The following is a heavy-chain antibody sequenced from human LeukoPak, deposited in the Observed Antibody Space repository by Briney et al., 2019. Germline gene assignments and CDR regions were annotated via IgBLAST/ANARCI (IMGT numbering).Heavy chain of an antibody. V-gene: IGHV3-23*01. CDR2: ITGSGGST. J-gene: IGHJ4*02. CDR3: ARDERLLSFLK. CDR1: GLTFSTHW. Sequence: GGSLRLSCAASGLTFSTHWMTWVRQAPGKGLEWVSGITGSGGSTYYADSVKGRFTISRDNSKNTLYLQMNSLRAEDTAIYYCARDERLLSFLKWGQGTLVTVSS. D-gene: IGHD3-3*01.